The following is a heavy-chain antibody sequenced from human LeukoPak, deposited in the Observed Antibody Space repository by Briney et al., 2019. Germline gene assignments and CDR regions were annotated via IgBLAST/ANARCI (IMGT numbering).Heavy chain of an antibody. D-gene: IGHD1-1*01. J-gene: IGHJ5*02. CDR2: ISAYNGNT. V-gene: IGHV1-18*01. Sequence: GASVKVSCKASGYSFNSYAINWVRQAPGQGLEWMGSISAYNGNTNYAQKLQGRVTMTTDTSTSTAYMELRSLRSDDTAVYYCARLTVERRPQVTHNWFDPWGQGTLDTVSS. CDR3: ARLTVERRPQVTHNWFDP. CDR1: GYSFNSYA.